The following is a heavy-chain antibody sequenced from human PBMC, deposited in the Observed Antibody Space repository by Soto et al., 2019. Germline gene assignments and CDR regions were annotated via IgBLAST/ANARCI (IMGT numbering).Heavy chain of an antibody. V-gene: IGHV3-23*01. D-gene: IGHD3-10*02. Sequence: GGSLRLSCAASGFTFSSYAMSWVRQAPGKGLEWVPSLSGSGGSTYYADSVKGRFTISRDNSKNTLYLHMNGLRAEDTAVYYCAKPLTTLSAFRDYFDYWGQGTLVTVSS. CDR3: AKPLTTLSAFRDYFDY. CDR1: GFTFSSYA. J-gene: IGHJ4*02. CDR2: LSGSGGST.